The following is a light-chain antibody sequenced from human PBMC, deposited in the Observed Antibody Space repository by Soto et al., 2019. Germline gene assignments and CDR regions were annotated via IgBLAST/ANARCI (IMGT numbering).Light chain of an antibody. CDR2: GAS. J-gene: IGKJ1*01. CDR3: QQYNNWLSWT. V-gene: IGKV3-15*01. Sequence: EIVMTQSPATLSVSPGGRATLSCRASQSVSSYLAWYQQKPGQAPRLLIYGASTRATGIPARFSGSGSGTEFTLTISSLQSEDFAVYYCQQYNNWLSWTFGQGTKVDIK. CDR1: QSVSSY.